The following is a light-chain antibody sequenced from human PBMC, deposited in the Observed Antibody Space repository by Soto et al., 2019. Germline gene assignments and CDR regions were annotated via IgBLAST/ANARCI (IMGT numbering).Light chain of an antibody. CDR1: QGMSSY. Sequence: DIPLTQSPSFLSASVGDRVTITCRASQGMSSYLAWYQQKPEKAPKLLIYAASTLQSGVPSRFSGSGSGTEFTLTISSLQPEDFATYYCQQLNSYPRTFGQGTKVEIK. J-gene: IGKJ1*01. CDR2: AAS. CDR3: QQLNSYPRT. V-gene: IGKV1-9*01.